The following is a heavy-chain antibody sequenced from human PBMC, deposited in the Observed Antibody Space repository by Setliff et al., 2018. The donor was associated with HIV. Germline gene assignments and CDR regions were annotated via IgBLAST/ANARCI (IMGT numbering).Heavy chain of an antibody. D-gene: IGHD3-10*01. Sequence: GGSLRLSCAASGFTFSSYWMHWVRQAPGEGLVWVSRINSDGSSTSYADSVKGRFTISRDNSKNTLYLQMNSLRAEDTAVYYCARDQVANYYGSGIDYWGQGTLVTVSS. CDR1: GFTFSSYW. J-gene: IGHJ4*02. CDR3: ARDQVANYYGSGIDY. V-gene: IGHV3-74*01. CDR2: INSDGSST.